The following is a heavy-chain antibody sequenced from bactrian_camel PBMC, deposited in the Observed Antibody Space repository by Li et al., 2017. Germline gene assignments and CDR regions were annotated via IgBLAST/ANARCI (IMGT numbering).Heavy chain of an antibody. D-gene: IGHD6*01. V-gene: IGHV3S1*01. J-gene: IGHJ4*01. CDR2: INRAGDGT. CDR3: ATGYGSSSLSNP. CDR1: GFTFSSYR. Sequence: HVQLVESGGGLVQPGGSLRLSCAASGFTFSSYRMYWVRQAPGKGLEWASKINRAGDGTYSADSVKGRFTISRDNAKNTMYLQMNNLIPEDTALYYCATGYGSSSLSNPRGQGTQVTVS.